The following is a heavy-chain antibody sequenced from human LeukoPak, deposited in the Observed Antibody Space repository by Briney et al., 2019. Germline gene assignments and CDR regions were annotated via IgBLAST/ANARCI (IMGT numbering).Heavy chain of an antibody. V-gene: IGHV3-64D*06. D-gene: IGHD3-22*01. CDR1: GFTFSSYP. CDR3: VTRDSGYYYGF. CDR2: ISSNGGST. Sequence: PGGSLRLSCSASGFTFSSYPMHWVRQAPGKGLEYVSAISSNGGSTYYADSVKGRFTISRDNSKNTLYLQMSSLRDEDTAMYYCVTRDSGYYYGFWGQGTLVTVSS. J-gene: IGHJ4*02.